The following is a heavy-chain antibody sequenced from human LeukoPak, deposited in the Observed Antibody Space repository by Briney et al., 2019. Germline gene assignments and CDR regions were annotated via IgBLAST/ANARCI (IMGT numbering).Heavy chain of an antibody. V-gene: IGHV3-48*01. CDR2: ISSSSSTI. CDR1: GFTFSSYS. Sequence: GGSLRLSCAASGFTFSSYSMNWVRQAPGKGLEWVSYISSSSSTIYYADSVKGRFTISRDNAKNSLYLQMNSLRAEDTAVYYCARDSGAYYDILTGPFDYWGQGTLVTVSS. J-gene: IGHJ4*02. CDR3: ARDSGAYYDILTGPFDY. D-gene: IGHD3-9*01.